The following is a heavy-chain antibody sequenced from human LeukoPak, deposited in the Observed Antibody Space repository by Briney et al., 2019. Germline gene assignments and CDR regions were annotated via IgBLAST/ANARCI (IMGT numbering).Heavy chain of an antibody. CDR2: INWNGGST. CDR1: GFTFDDYG. CDR3: ARRGPRGGSYYGGFDP. D-gene: IGHD1-26*01. Sequence: GGTLRLSCAASGFTFDDYGMSWVRQAPGKGLEWVSGINWNGGSTGYADSVKGRFTISRDNAKNSLYLQMNSLRAEDTALYYCARRGPRGGSYYGGFDPWGQGTLVTVSS. J-gene: IGHJ5*02. V-gene: IGHV3-20*04.